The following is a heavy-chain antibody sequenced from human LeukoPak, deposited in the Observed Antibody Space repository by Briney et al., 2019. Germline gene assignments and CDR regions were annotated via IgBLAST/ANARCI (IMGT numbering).Heavy chain of an antibody. V-gene: IGHV4-4*07. CDR3: ARAGDSSGYEYYFDY. CDR2: IYTSGST. CDR1: GGSISSYY. Sequence: SETLSLTCTVSGGSISSYYWSWIRQPAGKGLEWIRRIYTSGSTNYNPSLKSRVTMSVDMSTNQFSLKLSSVTAADTAVYYCARAGDSSGYEYYFDYWGQGTLVTVSS. D-gene: IGHD3-22*01. J-gene: IGHJ4*02.